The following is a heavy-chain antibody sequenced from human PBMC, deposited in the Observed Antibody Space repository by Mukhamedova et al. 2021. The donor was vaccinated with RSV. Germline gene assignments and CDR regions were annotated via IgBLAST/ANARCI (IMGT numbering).Heavy chain of an antibody. V-gene: IGHV1-18*01. CDR3: ASDRAGVAVTTTTDI. D-gene: IGHD2-21*02. J-gene: IGHJ4*02. Sequence: GQAPGQGLEWMGWISGYNDETNYAQKFQDRVTMTTDTSTTTAYMELKSLTSDDTAVYYCASDRAGVAVTTTTDIWGQGTPVTVSS. CDR2: ISGYNDET.